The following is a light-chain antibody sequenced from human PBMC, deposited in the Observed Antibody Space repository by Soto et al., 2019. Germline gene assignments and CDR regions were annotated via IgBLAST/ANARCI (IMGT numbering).Light chain of an antibody. Sequence: DLHMTQSPSTLSASVVDRVTITCRSSQSISSYLNWYQQKPGKAPKLLIYAASSLQSGVPSTFSGSGSGTDFTLTISSLQREDFATYYCQQSYSTLPYTFGQATRLEI. CDR2: AAS. J-gene: IGKJ5*01. CDR1: QSISSY. V-gene: IGKV1-39*01. CDR3: QQSYSTLPYT.